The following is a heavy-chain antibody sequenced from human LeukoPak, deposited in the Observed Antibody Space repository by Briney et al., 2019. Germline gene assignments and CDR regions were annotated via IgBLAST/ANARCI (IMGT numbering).Heavy chain of an antibody. D-gene: IGHD5-24*01. Sequence: GGSLRLSCAASGFTFSDHYMDWVRQAPGKGLEWIGRTRNRANSYTTEYAASVKGRFTISRDDSKNSLYLQMNSLRADDTAVYYCAMKAVPRPRLHDAFDFWGQGTVVSVSS. CDR1: GFTFSDHY. CDR2: TRNRANSYTT. J-gene: IGHJ3*01. CDR3: AMKAVPRPRLHDAFDF. V-gene: IGHV3-72*01.